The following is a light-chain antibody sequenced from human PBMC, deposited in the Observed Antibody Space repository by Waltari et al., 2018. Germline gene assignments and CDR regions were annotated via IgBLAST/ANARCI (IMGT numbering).Light chain of an antibody. CDR1: QSVSRT. Sequence: ETVLTQSPGTLCLAPGERAPLSCRAGQSVSRTLAWYQQKPGQAPRLLIYGASTRATGIPDRFSGSGSGTDFSLTISRLEPEDFAVYYCQHYVRLPVTFGQGTKVEIK. V-gene: IGKV3-20*01. J-gene: IGKJ1*01. CDR3: QHYVRLPVT. CDR2: GAS.